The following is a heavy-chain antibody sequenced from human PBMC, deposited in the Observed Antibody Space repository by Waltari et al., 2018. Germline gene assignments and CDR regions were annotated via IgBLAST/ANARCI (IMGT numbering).Heavy chain of an antibody. V-gene: IGHV3-21*01. CDR2: ISSSSSYI. D-gene: IGHD3-3*01. J-gene: IGHJ4*02. Sequence: EVQLVESGGGLVKPGWSLRLSCAASGFTFSSYSMNWVRQAPGKGREWVSSISSSSSYIYYADSVKGRFTISRDNAKNSLYLQMNSLRAEDTAVYYCARGLGFWSGYYDYWGQGTLVTVSS. CDR3: ARGLGFWSGYYDY. CDR1: GFTFSSYS.